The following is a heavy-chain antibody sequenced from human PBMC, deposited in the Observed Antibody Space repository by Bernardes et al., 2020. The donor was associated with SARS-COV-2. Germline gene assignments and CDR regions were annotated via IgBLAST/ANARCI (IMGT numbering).Heavy chain of an antibody. CDR3: ARDLGGNYYVGTY. V-gene: IGHV3-74*01. D-gene: IGHD1-26*01. CDR2: INSDGSTT. J-gene: IGHJ4*02. Sequence: GSLRLSCAASRFTFTDSWMHWVRQAPGKGLVWVSRINSDGSTTNYADSVKGRFTISRDNAKNTLYLQMNSLRAEDTAVYYCARDLGGNYYVGTYWGQGTLVTVSS. CDR1: RFTFTDSW.